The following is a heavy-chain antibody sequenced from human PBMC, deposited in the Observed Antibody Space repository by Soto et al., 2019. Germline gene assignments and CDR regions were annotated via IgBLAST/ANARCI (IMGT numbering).Heavy chain of an antibody. CDR1: GGSISSSSYY. V-gene: IGHV4-39*01. J-gene: IGHJ4*02. Sequence: SETLSLTCTVSGGSISSSSYYWGWIRQPPGKGLEWIGSIYYSGSTYYNPSLKSRVTISVDTSKNQFSLKLSSVTAADTAVYYCATPYYDFWSARRYYFDYWGQGTLVTVSS. CDR2: IYYSGST. CDR3: ATPYYDFWSARRYYFDY. D-gene: IGHD3-3*01.